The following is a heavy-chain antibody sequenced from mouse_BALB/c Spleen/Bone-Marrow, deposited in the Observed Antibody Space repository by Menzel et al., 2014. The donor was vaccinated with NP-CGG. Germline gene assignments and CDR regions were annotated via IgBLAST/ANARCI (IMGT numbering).Heavy chain of an antibody. Sequence: VQLQQSGAELVMPGASVKMSCKASGYTYXDYWMHWVKQRPGQGLEWIGAIDTSDSYTSYNQKFKGKATLTVDESSSTAYMQLSSLTSEDSAVYYCARGTGWYFDVWGAGTTVTVSS. D-gene: IGHD4-1*01. CDR3: ARGTGWYFDV. J-gene: IGHJ1*01. CDR2: IDTSDSYT. V-gene: IGHV1-69*01. CDR1: GYTYXDYW.